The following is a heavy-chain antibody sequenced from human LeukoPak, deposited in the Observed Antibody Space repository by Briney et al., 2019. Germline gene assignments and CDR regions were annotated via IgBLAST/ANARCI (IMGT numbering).Heavy chain of an antibody. CDR3: AKDIYYGSGSYPGN. CDR1: GYTFSSYG. D-gene: IGHD3-10*01. V-gene: IGHV1-18*01. Sequence: XXXCKASGYTFSSYGITWVRQAPGQGLEWMGWISAYNGNFNYAQKFQARVTMTTDTSTSTAYLELRSLRFDDTAVYYCAKDIYYGSGSYPGNWGQGTLVTVSS. CDR2: ISAYNGNF. J-gene: IGHJ4*02.